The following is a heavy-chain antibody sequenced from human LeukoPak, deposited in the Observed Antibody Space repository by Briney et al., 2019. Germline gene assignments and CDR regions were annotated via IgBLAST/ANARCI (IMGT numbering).Heavy chain of an antibody. CDR1: GGSMSNYY. J-gene: IGHJ3*02. V-gene: IGHV4-59*01. Sequence: SETLSLTCTVSGGSMSNYYWIWIRQPPGKGLEWIGYIFYSGNTNSNPSLKSRVTISVDTSKNQFSLKLTSVTAADTAVYYCARWNYYDIIRAFDIWGQGTMVTVSS. D-gene: IGHD3-22*01. CDR2: IFYSGNT. CDR3: ARWNYYDIIRAFDI.